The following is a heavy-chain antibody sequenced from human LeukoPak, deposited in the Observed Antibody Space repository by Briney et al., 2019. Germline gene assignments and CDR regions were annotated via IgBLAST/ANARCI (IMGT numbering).Heavy chain of an antibody. D-gene: IGHD2-2*01. J-gene: IGHJ4*02. Sequence: GGSLRLSCAASGFTFSSYWMSWVRQAPGKGLEWVANIKQDGSEKYYVDSVKGRFTISRDNAKNSLYLQMNSLRAEDTAVYCCAREGVRVVPAATDYWGQGTLVTVSS. CDR2: IKQDGSEK. CDR1: GFTFSSYW. V-gene: IGHV3-7*01. CDR3: AREGVRVVPAATDY.